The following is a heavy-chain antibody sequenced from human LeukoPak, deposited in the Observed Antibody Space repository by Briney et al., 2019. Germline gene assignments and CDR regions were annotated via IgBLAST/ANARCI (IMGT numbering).Heavy chain of an antibody. V-gene: IGHV3-30*03. Sequence: GRSLRLSCAASGFTFSSYGMHWVGQAPGKGLEWVAVISYDGSNKYYADSVKGRFTISRDNSKNTLYLQMNSLRAEDTAVYYCARSPSYGSGSWWGQGTLVTVSS. CDR1: GFTFSSYG. D-gene: IGHD3-10*01. CDR3: ARSPSYGSGSW. J-gene: IGHJ4*02. CDR2: ISYDGSNK.